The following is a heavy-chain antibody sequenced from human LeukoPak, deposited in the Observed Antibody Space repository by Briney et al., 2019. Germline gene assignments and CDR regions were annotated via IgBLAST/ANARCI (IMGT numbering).Heavy chain of an antibody. CDR1: GFTFTSFA. V-gene: IGHV3-23*01. Sequence: PGGSLRLSCAASGFTFTSFAMSRVRQAPGKGLEWVSAVSTSGGSTYYADSVKGRFTISRDNSKNTLYLQMNSLRAEDTAVYYCAKRERVGTTIGHWGQGTLVTVSS. D-gene: IGHD1/OR15-1a*01. CDR2: VSTSGGST. CDR3: AKRERVGTTIGH. J-gene: IGHJ4*02.